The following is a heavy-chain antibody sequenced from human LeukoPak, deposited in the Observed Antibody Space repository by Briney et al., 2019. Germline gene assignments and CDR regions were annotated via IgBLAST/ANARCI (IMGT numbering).Heavy chain of an antibody. CDR1: GGSISSYY. CDR3: ASDYGDYGWFDP. D-gene: IGHD4-17*01. Sequence: SETLSLTCTVSGGSISSYYWNWIRQPPGKGLEWIGYIYYSGSTNYNPSLKSRVTISVDTSKNQFSLKLSSATAADTAVYYCASDYGDYGWFDPWGQGTLVTVSS. CDR2: IYYSGST. J-gene: IGHJ5*02. V-gene: IGHV4-59*08.